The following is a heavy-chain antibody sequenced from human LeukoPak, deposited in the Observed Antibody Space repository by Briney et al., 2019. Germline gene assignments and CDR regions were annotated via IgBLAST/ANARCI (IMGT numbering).Heavy chain of an antibody. V-gene: IGHV3-23*01. J-gene: IGHJ4*02. CDR1: GFTFTSYA. CDR3: AKDPAGGSFDY. Sequence: GGSLRLSCAASGFTFTSYAMSWVPEAPGNGLEWGSAISGSVGSTYYADSVKGRFTISIDNSKNTLYLQLNSLRAEDTAVYYCAKDPAGGSFDYWGQGTLVTVSS. CDR2: ISGSVGST. D-gene: IGHD2-15*01.